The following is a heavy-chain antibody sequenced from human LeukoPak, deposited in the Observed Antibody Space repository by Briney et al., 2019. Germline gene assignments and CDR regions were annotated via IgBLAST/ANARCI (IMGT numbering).Heavy chain of an antibody. J-gene: IGHJ4*02. Sequence: GESLKISCKGSGYSFTNYWIGCVRQMPGKGLEWMGIIYPGDSDTKYSPSFQGQVTISADKSISTAYLQWSSLKASDTAMYYCATLRSDYYYDYFDYWGQGTLVTVSS. D-gene: IGHD3-22*01. CDR2: IYPGDSDT. V-gene: IGHV5-51*01. CDR1: GYSFTNYW. CDR3: ATLRSDYYYDYFDY.